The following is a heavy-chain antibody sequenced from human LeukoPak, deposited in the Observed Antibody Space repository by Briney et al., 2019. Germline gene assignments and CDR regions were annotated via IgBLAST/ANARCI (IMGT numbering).Heavy chain of an antibody. CDR1: GGSISSGDYY. D-gene: IGHD2-15*01. J-gene: IGHJ3*02. CDR2: IYHSGST. V-gene: IGHV4-30-4*08. Sequence: PSETLSLTCTVSGGSISSGDYYWTWIRQPPGKGLEWIGYIYHSGSTYYNPSLKSRVTISVDRSKNQFSLKLSSVTAADTAVYYCARWAGGTNDAFDIWGQGTMVTVSS. CDR3: ARWAGGTNDAFDI.